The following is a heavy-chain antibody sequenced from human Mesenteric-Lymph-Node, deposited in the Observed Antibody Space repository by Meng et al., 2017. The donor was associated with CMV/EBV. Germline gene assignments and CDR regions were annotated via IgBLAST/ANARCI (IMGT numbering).Heavy chain of an antibody. V-gene: IGHV3-21*01. CDR2: ITSRSTYI. D-gene: IGHD2-21*01. CDR3: TREKSAYCGGDCFTFDF. J-gene: IGHJ4*02. Sequence: GESLKISCAASGFTSSNYNMNWVRQAPGKGLEWVSSITSRSTYIYYADSVKGRFTISRVNAKNSLYLQMNSLRAEDTAVYYCTREKSAYCGGDCFTFDFWGQGTLVTVSS. CDR1: GFTSSNYN.